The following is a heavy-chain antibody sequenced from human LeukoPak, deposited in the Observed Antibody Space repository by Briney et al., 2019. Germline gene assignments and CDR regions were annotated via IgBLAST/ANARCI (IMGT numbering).Heavy chain of an antibody. V-gene: IGHV1-69*13. J-gene: IGHJ4*02. CDR1: GGTFSSYA. Sequence: GASVKVSCKASGGTFSSYAISWVRQAPGQGLEWMGGIIPIVGTANYAQKFQGRVTITADESTSTAYMELSSLRSEDTAVYYCARDRGYCSSTSCYLDYWGQGTLVTVSS. CDR2: IIPIVGTA. D-gene: IGHD2-2*01. CDR3: ARDRGYCSSTSCYLDY.